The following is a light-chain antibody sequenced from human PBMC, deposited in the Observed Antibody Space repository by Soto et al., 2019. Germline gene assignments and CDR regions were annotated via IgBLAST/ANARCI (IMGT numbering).Light chain of an antibody. CDR3: QHLDSYST. CDR2: AAS. Sequence: DLQLTQSPSFLSASVGDRVTITCRASQGISSYLAWYQQNPGKAPKLLIYAASTLQSGVPSRFSGSGSGTEFTLTISSLQPEDFATYYCQHLDSYSTFGQGTRLEIK. CDR1: QGISSY. V-gene: IGKV1-9*01. J-gene: IGKJ5*01.